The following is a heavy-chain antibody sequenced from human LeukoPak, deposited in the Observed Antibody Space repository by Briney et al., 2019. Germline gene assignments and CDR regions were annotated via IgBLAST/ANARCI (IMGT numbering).Heavy chain of an antibody. D-gene: IGHD3-9*01. J-gene: IGHJ4*02. CDR2: FAPQDGET. V-gene: IGHV1-24*01. CDR3: ATFTPLRYFDWLLEGDY. Sequence: ASEKVFREVSGYTLTQLSIHWGRHAPGKGRVWMGDFAPQDGETIYAQKFQGRVTMSEDTSTDTAYMEVSSLRSEDTAVYYCATFTPLRYFDWLLEGDYWGQGTLVTVSS. CDR1: GYTLTQLS.